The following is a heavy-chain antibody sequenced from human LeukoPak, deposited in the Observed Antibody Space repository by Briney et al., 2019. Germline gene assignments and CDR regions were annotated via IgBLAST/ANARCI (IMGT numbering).Heavy chain of an antibody. J-gene: IGHJ4*02. CDR3: ARGMGMTTVTNFDY. Sequence: PGGSLRLSCAASGFTFSSYIMNWVRQAPEKGLEWVSSISSSSSYIYYADSVKGRFTISRDNAKNSLYLQMNSLRAEDTAVYYCARGMGMTTVTNFDYWGQGTLVTVSS. CDR1: GFTFSSYI. V-gene: IGHV3-21*01. D-gene: IGHD4-17*01. CDR2: ISSSSSYI.